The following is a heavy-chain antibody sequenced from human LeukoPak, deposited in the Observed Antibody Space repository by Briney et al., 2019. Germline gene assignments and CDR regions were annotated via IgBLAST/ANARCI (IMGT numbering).Heavy chain of an antibody. V-gene: IGHV3-7*01. CDR3: VRDGGVSGYDLLDY. J-gene: IGHJ4*02. Sequence: GGSLRLSCAASGFTLSNYWMTWVRQAPGKGLEWVAHINQDGSEEHYMDSVKARFTISRDNAKNSLSLQMNSLRAEDTAVYYCVRDGGVSGYDLLDYWGQGTLVTVSS. CDR1: GFTLSNYW. CDR2: INQDGSEE. D-gene: IGHD5-12*01.